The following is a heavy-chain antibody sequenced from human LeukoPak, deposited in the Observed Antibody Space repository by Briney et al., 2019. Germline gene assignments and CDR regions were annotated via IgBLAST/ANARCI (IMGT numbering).Heavy chain of an antibody. V-gene: IGHV3-66*02. Sequence: GGSLGLSCAASGFTVSSKYMSWVRQAPGKGLEWVSVIYSGGNTWYADSVKGRFTNSRDNSKNTVYLQMNSLRPEDTAMYYCASATYCAGDCYAFFDFWGQGALVTVSS. CDR1: GFTVSSKY. CDR2: IYSGGNT. D-gene: IGHD2-21*02. J-gene: IGHJ4*02. CDR3: ASATYCAGDCYAFFDF.